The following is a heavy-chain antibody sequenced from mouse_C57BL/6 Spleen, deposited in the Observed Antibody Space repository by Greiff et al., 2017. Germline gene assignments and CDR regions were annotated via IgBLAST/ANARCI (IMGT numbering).Heavy chain of an antibody. CDR3: ARVGGTERAKDY. D-gene: IGHD3-3*01. V-gene: IGHV5-4*01. CDR1: GFTFSSYA. CDR2: ISDGGSYT. Sequence: EVQVVESGGGLVKPGGSLKLSCAASGFTFSSYAMSWVRQTPEKRLEWVATISDGGSYTYYPDNVKGRFTISRDNAKNNLYLQMSHLKSEDTAMYYCARVGGTERAKDYWGQGTTLTVSS. J-gene: IGHJ2*01.